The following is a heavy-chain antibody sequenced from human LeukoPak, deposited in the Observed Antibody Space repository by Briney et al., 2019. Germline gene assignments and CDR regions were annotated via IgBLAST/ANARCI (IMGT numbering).Heavy chain of an antibody. V-gene: IGHV4-59*08. D-gene: IGHD2-15*01. CDR3: ARHSDIVVGINYYYYYGMDV. J-gene: IGHJ6*02. Sequence: SDTLSLTCTVSGVPISSYYWSWLRQPPGKALVGVGYIYYSGSTNYNPSLKSRVTISVDTSKNQFSLKLSSVTAADTAVYYCARHSDIVVGINYYYYYGMDVWGQGTTVTVSS. CDR2: IYYSGST. CDR1: GVPISSYY.